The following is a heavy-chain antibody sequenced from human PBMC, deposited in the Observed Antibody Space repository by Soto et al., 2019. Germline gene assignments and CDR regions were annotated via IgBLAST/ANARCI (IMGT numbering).Heavy chain of an antibody. CDR2: IYDNEFT. Sequence: SETLSLPFTVSGGSIISGGYYWNWIRQLPGKGLEWIGYIYDNEFTYYNPSLKSRVTMSIDMSNNQLSLKLSSVTAADTAVYFCARDPVTGREGMDVWGQGTTVTVSS. D-gene: IGHD6-19*01. V-gene: IGHV4-31*03. J-gene: IGHJ6*02. CDR1: GGSIISGGYY. CDR3: ARDPVTGREGMDV.